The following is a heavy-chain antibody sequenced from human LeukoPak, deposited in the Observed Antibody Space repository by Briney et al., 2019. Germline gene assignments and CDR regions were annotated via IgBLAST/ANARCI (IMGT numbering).Heavy chain of an antibody. CDR3: ARGVGENP. J-gene: IGHJ5*02. V-gene: IGHV4-34*01. D-gene: IGHD3-10*01. Sequence: SETLSLTCAVFGGSFSNYYWTWIRQPPGKGLEWIGEINHSGNTNYNPSLKSRVSISIDTSKNQFSLNLRSATAADTAVYYCARGVGENPWGQGTLVTVSS. CDR2: INHSGNT. CDR1: GGSFSNYY.